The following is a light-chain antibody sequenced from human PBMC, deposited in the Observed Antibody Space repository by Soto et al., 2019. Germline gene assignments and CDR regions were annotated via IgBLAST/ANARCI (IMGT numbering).Light chain of an antibody. J-gene: IGKJ3*01. Sequence: EIVLTQSPNTLSLSPVERATLSCRASQSVSSDYLVWYQQKPGQAPRLLIYGASSRATGIPDRFSGSGSGTDFTLTISRLEPEDFAVYYCQHYGNTPPSVTFGPGTKVDIK. CDR3: QHYGNTPPSVT. CDR1: QSVSSDY. CDR2: GAS. V-gene: IGKV3-20*01.